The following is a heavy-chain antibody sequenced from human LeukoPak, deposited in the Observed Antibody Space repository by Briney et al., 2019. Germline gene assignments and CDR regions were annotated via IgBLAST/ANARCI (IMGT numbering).Heavy chain of an antibody. CDR2: INHSGST. D-gene: IGHD6-6*01. CDR1: GGSFCGYY. J-gene: IGHJ4*02. V-gene: IGHV4-34*01. Sequence: PSETLSLTCAVYGGSFCGYYWSWIRQPPGKGLEWIGEINHSGSTNYNPSLKSRVTISVDTSKNQFSLKLSSVAAADTAVYYCARGQLVPRLYYFDYWGQGTLVTVSS. CDR3: ARGQLVPRLYYFDY.